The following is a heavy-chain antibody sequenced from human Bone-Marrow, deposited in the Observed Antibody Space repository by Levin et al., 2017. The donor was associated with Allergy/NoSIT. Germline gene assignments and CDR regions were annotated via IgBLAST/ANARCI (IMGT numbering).Heavy chain of an antibody. D-gene: IGHD5-12*01. CDR2: IHHRGNT. Sequence: SETLSLTCAVHGGSFSGYYWSWIRQPPGKGLEWIGEIHHRGNTKSNPSLKSRVTISVDTSKNQFSLKLSSVTAADTAVYYCARGLEYSGLPWGQGTLVTVSS. CDR3: ARGLEYSGLP. CDR1: GGSFSGYY. V-gene: IGHV4-34*01. J-gene: IGHJ5*02.